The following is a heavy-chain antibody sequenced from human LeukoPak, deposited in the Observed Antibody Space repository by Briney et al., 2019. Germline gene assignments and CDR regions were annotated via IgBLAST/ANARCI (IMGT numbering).Heavy chain of an antibody. D-gene: IGHD3-22*01. CDR1: GYTFTSYG. Sequence: ASVKVSCKASGYTFTSYGISWVRQAPGQGLEWMGWISAYNGNTNYAQKLQGRVTMTTDTSTSTAYMELRSLRSDDTAVYYCARVDSVDSSGYPFDYWGQGTLVTVSS. V-gene: IGHV1-18*01. CDR2: ISAYNGNT. J-gene: IGHJ4*02. CDR3: ARVDSVDSSGYPFDY.